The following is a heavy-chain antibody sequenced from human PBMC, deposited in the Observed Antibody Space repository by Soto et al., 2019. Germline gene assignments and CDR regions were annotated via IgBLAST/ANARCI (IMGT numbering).Heavy chain of an antibody. CDR3: AREKGGRDCFDV. V-gene: IGHV3-53*04. J-gene: IGHJ2*01. CDR2: IYSGGNT. CDR1: GFTVNSNY. Sequence: ELQLVESGGGLVQPGGSLRLSCAASGFTVNSNYMSWVRQAPGKGLEWVSIIYSGGNTDYEDSVKGRFTISRHNSENTLYVQMNNLRREDTAMYYGAREKGGRDCFDVWGRGTLVTVSS. D-gene: IGHD2-21*01.